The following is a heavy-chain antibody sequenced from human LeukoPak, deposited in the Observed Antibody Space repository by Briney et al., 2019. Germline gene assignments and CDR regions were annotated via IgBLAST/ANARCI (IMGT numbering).Heavy chain of an antibody. Sequence: SSLKVSCKTSGYTFTSYGISWLRQAPGQGLEWMGWISAYKGDTDYAQKFQGRLTVTRDTSTSTAYMELSSLRSEDTAVYYCAREAYYYDSSGYYSSYYYYYMDVWGKGTTVTVSS. CDR3: AREAYYYDSSGYYSSYYYYYMDV. J-gene: IGHJ6*03. D-gene: IGHD3-22*01. CDR1: GYTFTSYG. CDR2: ISAYKGDT. V-gene: IGHV1-18*01.